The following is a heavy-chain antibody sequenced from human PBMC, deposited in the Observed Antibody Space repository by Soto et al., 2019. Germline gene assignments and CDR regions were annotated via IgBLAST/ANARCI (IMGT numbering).Heavy chain of an antibody. V-gene: IGHV1-18*01. J-gene: IGHJ4*02. Sequence: QVQLVQSGAEVKKPGASVKVSCKASGYTFTSYGINWVRQAPGQGLEWMGWISANNGNTHYAQKLQGRVTMTTDTSTSTAYMELRSLRADDTAVYYWARVPSGYDFAYWGQGTLVTVSS. CDR2: ISANNGNT. CDR3: ARVPSGYDFAY. D-gene: IGHD5-12*01. CDR1: GYTFTSYG.